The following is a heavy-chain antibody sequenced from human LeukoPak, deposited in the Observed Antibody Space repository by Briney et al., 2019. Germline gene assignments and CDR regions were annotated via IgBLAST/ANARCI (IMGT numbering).Heavy chain of an antibody. CDR3: ARHGGIVLGNDAFDI. J-gene: IGHJ3*02. CDR1: GGSIRSYY. V-gene: IGHV4-59*08. CDR2: IYYSGST. Sequence: SETLSLTCTVSGGSIRSYYWSWIRQSPGKGLEWMGYIYYSGSTNHNPSLKSRVTISVDTSKNQFSLKLSSVTAADTAVYYCARHGGIVLGNDAFDIWGQGTMVTVSS. D-gene: IGHD2-8*01.